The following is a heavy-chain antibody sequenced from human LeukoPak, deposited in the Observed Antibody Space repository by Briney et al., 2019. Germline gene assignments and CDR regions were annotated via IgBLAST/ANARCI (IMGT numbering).Heavy chain of an antibody. V-gene: IGHV3-49*03. D-gene: IGHD3-10*01. J-gene: IGHJ4*02. Sequence: GGSLRLSCTTCGFTFEDFAINWLRQAPGKGLEWVGFTTSKPYGGTTEYAASVKGRFTISRDDSRSVAHLHMNSLKTDDTAVYYCARDRNYGSGRWPFDYWGQGTLVTVSS. CDR2: TTSKPYGGTT. CDR1: GFTFEDFA. CDR3: ARDRNYGSGRWPFDY.